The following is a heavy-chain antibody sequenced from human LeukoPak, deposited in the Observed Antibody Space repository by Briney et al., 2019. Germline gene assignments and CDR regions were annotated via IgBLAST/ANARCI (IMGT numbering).Heavy chain of an antibody. J-gene: IGHJ4*02. D-gene: IGHD3-22*01. Sequence: GGSLRLSCAASGFTFSSYAMSWVRQAPGKGLEWVSAISGSGGSTYYADSVKGRFTISRDNSKNTLYLQMNSLRAEDTAVYYCARDTGAYYDSGGLDYWGQGTLVTVSS. CDR3: ARDTGAYYDSGGLDY. V-gene: IGHV3-23*01. CDR2: ISGSGGST. CDR1: GFTFSSYA.